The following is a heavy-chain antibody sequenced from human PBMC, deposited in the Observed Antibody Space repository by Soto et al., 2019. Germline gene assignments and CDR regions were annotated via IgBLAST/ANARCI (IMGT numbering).Heavy chain of an antibody. CDR2: IIPIFGTA. D-gene: IGHD5-18*01. CDR3: ASGIQLWRTTYYYGMDV. Sequence: VASVKVSCKASGGTFSSYAISWVRQAPGQGLEWMGGIIPIFGTANYAQKFQGRVTITADESTSTAYMELSSLRSEDTAVYYCASGIQLWRTTYYYGMDVWGQGTTVTVSS. J-gene: IGHJ6*02. CDR1: GGTFSSYA. V-gene: IGHV1-69*13.